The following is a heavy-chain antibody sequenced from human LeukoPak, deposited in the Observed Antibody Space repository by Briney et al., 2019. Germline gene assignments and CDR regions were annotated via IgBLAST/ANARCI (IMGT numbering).Heavy chain of an antibody. CDR3: AKYCSGGNCYSGLY. J-gene: IGHJ4*02. V-gene: IGHV3-23*01. CDR2: ITSGGNT. CDR1: GFIFSNYA. D-gene: IGHD2-15*01. Sequence: PGGSLRLPCAASGFIFSNYAMTWVRQAPGKGLQWVSTITSGGNTYYADSVKGRFTISRDNSKNTLYLQMNSLRAEDTAVYYCAKYCSGGNCYSGLYWGQGTLVTVSS.